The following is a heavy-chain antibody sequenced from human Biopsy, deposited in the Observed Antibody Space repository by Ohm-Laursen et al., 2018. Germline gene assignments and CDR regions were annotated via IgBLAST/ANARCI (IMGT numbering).Heavy chain of an antibody. CDR1: GFNVHKYG. D-gene: IGHD3-16*01. Sequence: SLRLSCAASGFNVHKYGIHWVRQAQGKGLEWVSGIILNSDRLSYADSVRRRFTISRDNAKNSVYLQMNSLRPEDTALYYCIKDITPGGGDVWGQGTTVTVSS. CDR3: IKDITPGGGDV. V-gene: IGHV3-9*01. J-gene: IGHJ6*02. CDR2: IILNSDRL.